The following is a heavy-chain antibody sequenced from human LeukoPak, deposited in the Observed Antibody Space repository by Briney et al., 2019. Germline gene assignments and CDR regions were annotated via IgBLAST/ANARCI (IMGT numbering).Heavy chain of an antibody. CDR1: GYTLTELS. J-gene: IGHJ4*02. D-gene: IGHD3-22*01. CDR2: FEPEDGET. Sequence: GASVTVSCKVSGYTLTELSMHWVRQAPGKGLELKGGFEPEDGETIYAQKFQGRVTMTEDTSTDTAYMELSSLRSEDTAVYYCATRGRYDSSDNWGQGTLVTVSS. CDR3: ATRGRYDSSDN. V-gene: IGHV1-24*01.